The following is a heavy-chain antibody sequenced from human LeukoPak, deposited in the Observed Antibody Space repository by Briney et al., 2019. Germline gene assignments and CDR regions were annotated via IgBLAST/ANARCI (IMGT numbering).Heavy chain of an antibody. Sequence: GGSLRLSCAASGFSFSTYGMHWVRQAPGKGLEGVTVISYDGSDKYYADSVKGRFTISRDNSRNTLYLQMNSLRVEDTAVYYCAKEVGTFTLDYWGQGTLVTVSS. CDR2: ISYDGSDK. J-gene: IGHJ4*02. CDR1: GFSFSTYG. CDR3: AKEVGTFTLDY. D-gene: IGHD1-26*01. V-gene: IGHV3-30*18.